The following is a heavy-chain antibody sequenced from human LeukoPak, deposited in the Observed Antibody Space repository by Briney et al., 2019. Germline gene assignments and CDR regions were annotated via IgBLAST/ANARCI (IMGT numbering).Heavy chain of an antibody. CDR3: ATEAPDSSGWYIDY. CDR1: GYTLTELS. Sequence: ASVKVSCKVSGYTLTELSIHWVRQAPGKGLEWMGGFDPEDGETIYALKFQGRVTMTEDTSTDTAYMELSSLRSEDTAVYYCATEAPDSSGWYIDYWGQGTLVTVSS. V-gene: IGHV1-24*01. D-gene: IGHD6-19*01. CDR2: FDPEDGET. J-gene: IGHJ4*02.